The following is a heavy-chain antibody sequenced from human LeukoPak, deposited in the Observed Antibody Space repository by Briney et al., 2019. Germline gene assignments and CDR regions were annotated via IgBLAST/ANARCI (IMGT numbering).Heavy chain of an antibody. J-gene: IGHJ4*02. CDR3: ARARDGYPIGYFDY. CDR2: ISSSSSYI. Sequence: GGSLRLPCAASGFTFSSYSMNWVRQAPGEGLEWVSSISSSSSYIYYADSVKGRFTISRDNAKNSLYLQMNSLRAEDTAVYYCARARDGYPIGYFDYWGQGTLVTVSS. CDR1: GFTFSSYS. V-gene: IGHV3-21*01. D-gene: IGHD5-24*01.